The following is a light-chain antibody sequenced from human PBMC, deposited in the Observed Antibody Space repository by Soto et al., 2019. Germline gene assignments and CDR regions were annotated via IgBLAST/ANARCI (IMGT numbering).Light chain of an antibody. CDR2: AAS. V-gene: IGKV1-17*01. CDR3: LQYNSYPWT. CDR1: QGITSD. Sequence: DIQMTQSPSALSASVGDRVTITCRASQGITSDLGWYQQKPGKAPKRLIYAASSLHSGVPSRFRGSGSGTEFTLTISSLQPEDFATSYCLQYNSYPWTFGQGTKVEIK. J-gene: IGKJ1*01.